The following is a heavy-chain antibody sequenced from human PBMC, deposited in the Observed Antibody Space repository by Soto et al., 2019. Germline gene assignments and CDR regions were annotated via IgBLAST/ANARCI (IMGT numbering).Heavy chain of an antibody. D-gene: IGHD2-8*01. J-gene: IGHJ4*02. V-gene: IGHV3-7*05. CDR2: IKQDGSEK. Sequence: EVQLVESGGGLVQPGGSLRLSCAASGFTFSNYWMNWVRQAPGQGLEWVANIKQDGSEKYYVDSVKGRFTISRDNAKNSLYLQMNSLRAEDTAVYYCVMVYAIRDYWGQGTLVTVSS. CDR3: VMVYAIRDY. CDR1: GFTFSNYW.